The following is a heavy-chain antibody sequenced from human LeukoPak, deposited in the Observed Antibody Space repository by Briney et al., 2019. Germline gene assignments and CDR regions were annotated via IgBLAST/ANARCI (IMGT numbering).Heavy chain of an antibody. Sequence: ASVKVSCTASGYSFTRSGISWVRQAPGQGLEWMGWMNTYNDRTNYAQKFQGRVTMTTDTSTSTAYMELRSLRSDDTAVYYCARDPPSIDSAPLDIWGQGTMVTVSS. V-gene: IGHV1-18*01. CDR2: MNTYNDRT. CDR1: GYSFTRSG. J-gene: IGHJ3*02. CDR3: ARDPPSIDSAPLDI. D-gene: IGHD1-26*01.